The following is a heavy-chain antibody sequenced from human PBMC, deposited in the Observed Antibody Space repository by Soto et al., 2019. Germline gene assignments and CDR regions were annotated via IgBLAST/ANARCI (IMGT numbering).Heavy chain of an antibody. CDR3: ARYSDIVVVVAATDYYYYGMDV. Sequence: QVQLVQSGAEVKKPGSSVKVSCTASGGTFSSYAISWVRQAPGQGLEWMGGIIPIFGTANYAQKFQGRVTITADESTSTAYMELSSLRSEDTAVYYCARYSDIVVVVAATDYYYYGMDVWGQGTTVTVSS. CDR2: IIPIFGTA. V-gene: IGHV1-69*01. CDR1: GGTFSSYA. D-gene: IGHD2-15*01. J-gene: IGHJ6*02.